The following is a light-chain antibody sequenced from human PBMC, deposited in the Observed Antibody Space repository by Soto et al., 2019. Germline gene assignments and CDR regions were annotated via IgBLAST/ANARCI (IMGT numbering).Light chain of an antibody. CDR1: QSISDW. CDR3: QQHNSSPWT. J-gene: IGKJ1*01. V-gene: IGKV1-5*01. Sequence: DIQMTQSPSTLSASVGDRVTITCRASQSISDWLAWFQQKPGKAPKVLIYDASTLESGVPSRFSGSGSGTEFTLTISSLQPEDSATYYCQQHNSSPWTFGQGTKVDSK. CDR2: DAS.